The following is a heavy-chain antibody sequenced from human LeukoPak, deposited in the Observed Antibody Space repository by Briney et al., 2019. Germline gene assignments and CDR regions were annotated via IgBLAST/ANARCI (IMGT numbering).Heavy chain of an antibody. CDR2: INHSGST. J-gene: IGHJ5*02. D-gene: IGHD6-19*01. Sequence: SETLSLTCAVYSGSFSGYYWSWIRQPPGKGLEWIGEINHSGSTNYNPSLKSRVTISVDTSKNQFSLKLSSVTAADTAVYYCARGVLAVAGTRGWFDPWGQGTLVTVSS. V-gene: IGHV4-34*01. CDR3: ARGVLAVAGTRGWFDP. CDR1: SGSFSGYY.